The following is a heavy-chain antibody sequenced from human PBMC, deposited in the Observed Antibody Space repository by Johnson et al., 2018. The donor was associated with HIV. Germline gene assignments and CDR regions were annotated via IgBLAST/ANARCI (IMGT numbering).Heavy chain of an antibody. V-gene: IGHV3-74*01. Sequence: VQLVESGGGLVQPGGSLRLSCAASGFTFSNYWMHWVRQAPGKGLVWVSRMNGDGSSTTYADSVKGRFPISRDNAKNTLYLQMNSLRAEDTAVYYCARAVQGAFDIWGQGTMVTVSS. CDR1: GFTFSNYW. J-gene: IGHJ3*02. CDR3: ARAVQGAFDI. CDR2: MNGDGSST.